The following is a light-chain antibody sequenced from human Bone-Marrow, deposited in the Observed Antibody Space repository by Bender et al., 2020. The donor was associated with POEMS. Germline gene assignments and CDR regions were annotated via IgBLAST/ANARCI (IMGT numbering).Light chain of an antibody. CDR2: QDI. Sequence: SYELTQPPSVSVSPGQTATITCSGEKLGDKYVCWYHQKAGQSPVMVVYQDIKRPSGIPERFSGSNSGNTASLTISGTQTMDEADYYCQSWGSNTAVFGGGTKLTVL. CDR3: QSWGSNTAV. V-gene: IGLV3-1*01. CDR1: KLGDKY. J-gene: IGLJ2*01.